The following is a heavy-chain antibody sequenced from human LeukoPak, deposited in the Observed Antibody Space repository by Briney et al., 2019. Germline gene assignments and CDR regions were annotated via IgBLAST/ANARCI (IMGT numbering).Heavy chain of an antibody. CDR3: TRTVNSWFDP. CDR1: GYTFINHY. V-gene: IGHV1-46*01. CDR2: IRPGDGTT. D-gene: IGHD4-17*01. Sequence: ASVKVSCNPSGYTFINHYIHWVRQAPGQGLEWMGVIRPGDGTTGYAQNFQGRVSMTSVTSTSTAYMELISLRSDDTAVYYCTRTVNSWFDPWGQGTPVTVS. J-gene: IGHJ5*02.